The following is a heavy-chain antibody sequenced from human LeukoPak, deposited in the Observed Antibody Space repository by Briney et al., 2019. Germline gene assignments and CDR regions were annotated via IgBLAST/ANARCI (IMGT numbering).Heavy chain of an antibody. D-gene: IGHD3-9*01. CDR2: INPNSGGT. CDR3: ETEDGIRYFDWLSAYYFDY. J-gene: IGHJ4*02. V-gene: IGHV1-2*02. CDR1: GYTFTGYY. Sequence: ASVKVSCKASGYTFTGYYMHWVRQAPGQGLECMGWINPNSGGTNYAQKFQGRVTMTRDTSISTAYMELSRLRSDDTAVYFFETEDGIRYFDWLSAYYFDYWGQGTLVTVSS.